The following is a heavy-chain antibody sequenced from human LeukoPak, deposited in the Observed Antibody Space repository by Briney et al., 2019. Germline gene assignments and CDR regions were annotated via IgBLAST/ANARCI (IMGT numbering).Heavy chain of an antibody. CDR3: ARDAIAVAGTKRPYNWFDP. CDR2: IIPIFGTA. V-gene: IGHV1-69*01. J-gene: IGHJ5*02. Sequence: SVKVSCKASGGTFSSYAISWVRQAPGQGLEWMGGIIPIFGTANYAQKFQGRVTITADGSTSTAYMELSSLRSEDTAVYYCARDAIAVAGTKRPYNWFDPWGQGTLVTVSS. D-gene: IGHD6-19*01. CDR1: GGTFSSYA.